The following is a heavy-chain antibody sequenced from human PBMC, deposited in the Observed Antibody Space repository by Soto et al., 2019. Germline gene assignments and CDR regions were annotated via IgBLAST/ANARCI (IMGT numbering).Heavy chain of an antibody. V-gene: IGHV3-23*01. CDR3: AKDKNVLLWFGELLRTPYYFDY. CDR1: GFTFSSYA. D-gene: IGHD3-10*01. J-gene: IGHJ4*02. CDR2: ISGSGGST. Sequence: GSLRLSCAASGFTFSSYAMSWVRQAPGKGLEWVSAISGSGGSTYYADSVKGRFTISRDNSKNTLYLQMNSLRAEDTAVYYCAKDKNVLLWFGELLRTPYYFDYWGQGTLVTVSS.